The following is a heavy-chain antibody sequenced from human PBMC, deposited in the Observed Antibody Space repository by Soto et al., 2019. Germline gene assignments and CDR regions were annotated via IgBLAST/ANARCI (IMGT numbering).Heavy chain of an antibody. D-gene: IGHD1-26*01. J-gene: IGHJ4*02. CDR3: ARHQVESGSLEPSEC. V-gene: IGHV4-39*01. CDR2: MHYSGST. Sequence: PSETLSLTCTVSGDSISSNVYYCSWIRQRPGKGLEWIGYMHYSGSTYYNPSLKSRVTISLDTSKKQFSLKLSSVTAAHTAIYYCARHQVESGSLEPSECWGKGIPVTVSS. CDR1: GDSISSNVYY.